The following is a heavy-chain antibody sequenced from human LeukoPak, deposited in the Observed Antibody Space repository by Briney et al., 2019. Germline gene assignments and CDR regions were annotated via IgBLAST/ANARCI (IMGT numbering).Heavy chain of an antibody. J-gene: IGHJ4*02. V-gene: IGHV1-2*02. D-gene: IGHD6-19*01. CDR3: ARVWRTTVAGSWTSGY. CDR1: GYTFTGYY. Sequence: ASVKVSCKASGYTFTGYYMHWVRQAPGQGLEWMGWINPNSGGTNYAQKFQGRVTMTRDTSITTAYMELSRLRSDDTAVYYCARVWRTTVAGSWTSGYWGQGTLVTVSS. CDR2: INPNSGGT.